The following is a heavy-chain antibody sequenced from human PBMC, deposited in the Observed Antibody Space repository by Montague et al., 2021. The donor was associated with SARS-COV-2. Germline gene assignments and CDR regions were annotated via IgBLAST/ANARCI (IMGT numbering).Heavy chain of an antibody. CDR3: ARDITLGMDV. CDR2: IEYSGST. V-gene: IGHV4-38-2*02. J-gene: IGHJ6*02. CDR1: GYSISSGYY. Sequence: SETLSLTCIVSGYSISSGYYWGWVRQTPGKGLEWLGFIEYSGSTYYNPSLKTRVTMSLDTSKNQFSLKLTSVTAADTALYYCARDITLGMDVWGRGPRSPSP.